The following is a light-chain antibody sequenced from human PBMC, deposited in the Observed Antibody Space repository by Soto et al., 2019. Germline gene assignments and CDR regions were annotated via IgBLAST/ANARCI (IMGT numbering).Light chain of an antibody. J-gene: IGLJ1*01. V-gene: IGLV1-51*02. Sequence: QSVLTQPPSVSAAPGQKVTISCSGSSSNIGNNYVSWYQQLPGTAPKLLIYENNKRPSGIPDRFSGSKSGTSATLGITGLRTGDEADYYCGTWDSSLSAYVFGTGTKV. CDR3: GTWDSSLSAYV. CDR2: ENN. CDR1: SSNIGNNY.